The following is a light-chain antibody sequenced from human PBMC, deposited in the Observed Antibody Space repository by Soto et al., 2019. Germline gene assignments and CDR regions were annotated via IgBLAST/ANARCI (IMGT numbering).Light chain of an antibody. Sequence: QSALTQPPSASGSTRQSVTISCTRTSSDVGGYNYVSWYQQHPGKAPKLMIYELSKRPSGVPDRFSGSKSGNTASLTVSGLQAEDEADYYCNSYAGSNNWVFGGGTKLTVL. CDR3: NSYAGSNNWV. CDR2: ELS. V-gene: IGLV2-8*01. CDR1: SSDVGGYNY. J-gene: IGLJ3*02.